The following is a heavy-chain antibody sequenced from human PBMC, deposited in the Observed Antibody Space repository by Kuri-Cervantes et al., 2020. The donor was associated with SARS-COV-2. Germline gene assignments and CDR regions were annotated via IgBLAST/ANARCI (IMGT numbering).Heavy chain of an antibody. J-gene: IGHJ6*02. D-gene: IGHD3-3*01. Sequence: ESLKISCAVSGYSISSGYYWSWIRQPPGKGLEWIGEINHSGSTNYNPSLKSRVTVSVDTSKNQFSLKLSSVTAADTAVYYCARSSYDFWSGYLYYYYYGMDVWGQGTTVPVSS. CDR2: INHSGST. V-gene: IGHV4-38-2*01. CDR1: GYSISSGYY. CDR3: ARSSYDFWSGYLYYYYYGMDV.